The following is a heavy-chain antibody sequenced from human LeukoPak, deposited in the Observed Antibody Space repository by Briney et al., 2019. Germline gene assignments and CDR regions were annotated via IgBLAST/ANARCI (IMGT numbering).Heavy chain of an antibody. CDR1: GYTFTSYG. J-gene: IGHJ4*02. CDR3: ARSSLAVAGSVFDY. CDR2: LSTYNGNT. V-gene: IGHV1-18*01. Sequence: ASVKVSCKASGYTFTSYGISWVRQAPGQGLEWMGWLSTYNGNTHYAQKLQGRVTMTTDTSTSTAYMELRSLRSDDTAVYYCARSSLAVAGSVFDYWGQGTLVTVSS. D-gene: IGHD6-19*01.